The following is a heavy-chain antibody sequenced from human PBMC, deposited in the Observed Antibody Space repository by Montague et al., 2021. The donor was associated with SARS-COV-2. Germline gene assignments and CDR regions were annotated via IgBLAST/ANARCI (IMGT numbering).Heavy chain of an antibody. CDR1: GGPISSSSYY. CDR2: MYYSGST. CDR3: GRVILSATSNPFGC. Sequence: SETLSLTCTVSGGPISSSSYYWGWIRQPPGKGLEWIGAMYYSGSTWLNPSLKSRVTISVDTSKNQLSLNLRSVTAADTAVYFCGRVILSATSNPFGCWGPGTLVTVSS. D-gene: IGHD2-15*01. V-gene: IGHV4-39*07. J-gene: IGHJ4*02.